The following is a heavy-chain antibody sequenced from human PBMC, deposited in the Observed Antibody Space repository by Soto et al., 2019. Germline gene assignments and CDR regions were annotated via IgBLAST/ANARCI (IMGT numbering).Heavy chain of an antibody. V-gene: IGHV3-21*01. Sequence: GGSLRLSCAASGFTFSSYSMNWVRQAPGKGLEWVSSISSSSSYIYYADSVKGRFTISRDNAKNSLYLQMNSLRAEDTAVYYCARDLSWVAAATRSYYFDYWGQGTLVTVSS. D-gene: IGHD6-13*01. J-gene: IGHJ4*02. CDR2: ISSSSSYI. CDR1: GFTFSSYS. CDR3: ARDLSWVAAATRSYYFDY.